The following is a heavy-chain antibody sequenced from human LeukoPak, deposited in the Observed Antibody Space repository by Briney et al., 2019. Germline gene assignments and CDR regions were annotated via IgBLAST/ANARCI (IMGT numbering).Heavy chain of an antibody. D-gene: IGHD1-26*01. CDR2: INPNSGGT. CDR1: VYTFTAYY. Sequence: ASVKVSCKASVYTFTAYYLHWVRLAPGLGLEWMGWINPNSGGTNYAQKFQGRVTMTRDTSISTAYMELTRLSSDDTAVYYCDREWKLLVGYWGQGALVTVSS. J-gene: IGHJ4*02. CDR3: DREWKLLVGY. V-gene: IGHV1-2*02.